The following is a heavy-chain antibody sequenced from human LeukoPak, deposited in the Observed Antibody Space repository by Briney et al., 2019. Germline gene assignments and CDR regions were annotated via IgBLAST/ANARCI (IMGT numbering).Heavy chain of an antibody. D-gene: IGHD3-22*01. V-gene: IGHV4-31*03. CDR2: IYYSGST. Sequence: SETLSLTCTVSGGSISSGGYYWSWIRQHPGKGLAWIGYIYYSGSTYYNPSLKSRVTISVDTSKNQFSLKLSSVTAADTAVYYCAASRYDSSGYYLPPFDYWGQGTLVTVSS. J-gene: IGHJ4*02. CDR3: AASRYDSSGYYLPPFDY. CDR1: GGSISSGGYY.